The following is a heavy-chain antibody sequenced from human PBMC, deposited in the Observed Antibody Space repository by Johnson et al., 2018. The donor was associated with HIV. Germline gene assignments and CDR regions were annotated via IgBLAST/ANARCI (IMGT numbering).Heavy chain of an antibody. CDR3: AREKATLWFRASGAAFDI. D-gene: IGHD3-10*01. J-gene: IGHJ3*02. CDR2: INWNGGST. Sequence: VQLMESGGGLVQPGGSLRLSCEGFRFMFEDYGLSWVRQAQGKGLEWVSGINWNGGSTSYAASVKGRCTISRDNAKNSLYLQMNSLRAEDTAVYYCAREKATLWFRASGAAFDIWGQGTMVTVSS. CDR1: RFMFEDYG. V-gene: IGHV3-20*04.